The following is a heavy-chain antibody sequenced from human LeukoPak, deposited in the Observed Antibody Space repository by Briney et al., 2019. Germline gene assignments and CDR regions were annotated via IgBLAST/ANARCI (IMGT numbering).Heavy chain of an antibody. CDR1: GFTFSSYA. Sequence: PGGSLRLSCAASGFTFSSYAMHWVRQAPGKGLEWVAVISYDGSIKYYADSVKGRFTISRDNSKNTLYLQMNSLRAEDTAVYYCARDALRYFDYWGQGTLVTVSS. CDR3: ARDALRYFDY. V-gene: IGHV3-30-3*01. J-gene: IGHJ4*02. CDR2: ISYDGSIK. D-gene: IGHD2-15*01.